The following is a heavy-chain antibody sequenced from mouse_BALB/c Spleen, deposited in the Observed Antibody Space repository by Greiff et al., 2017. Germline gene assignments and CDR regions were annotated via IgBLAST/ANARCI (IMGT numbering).Heavy chain of an antibody. Sequence: EVMLVESGGGLVKPGGSLKLSCAASGFTFSSYAMSWVRQTPEKRLEWVASISSGGSTYYPDSVKGRFTISRDNARNILYLQMSSLRSEDTAMYYCARGTVTRAMDYWGQGTSVTVSS. D-gene: IGHD1-1*01. CDR1: GFTFSSYA. CDR3: ARGTVTRAMDY. V-gene: IGHV5-6-5*01. CDR2: ISSGGST. J-gene: IGHJ4*01.